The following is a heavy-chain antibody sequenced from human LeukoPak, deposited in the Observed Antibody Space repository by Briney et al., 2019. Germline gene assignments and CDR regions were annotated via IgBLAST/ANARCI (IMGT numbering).Heavy chain of an antibody. CDR1: GFTFGDYA. CDR2: IRSKAYGGTT. CDR3: TRALYDFWSGYFSRYYYYMDV. D-gene: IGHD3-3*01. J-gene: IGHJ6*03. V-gene: IGHV3-49*04. Sequence: GGSLRLSCTASGFTFGDYAMSWVRQAPGKGLEGVGFIRSKAYGGTTEYAASVKGRFTISRDDSKSIAYLQMNSLKTEDTAVYYCTRALYDFWSGYFSRYYYYMDVWGKGTTVTVSS.